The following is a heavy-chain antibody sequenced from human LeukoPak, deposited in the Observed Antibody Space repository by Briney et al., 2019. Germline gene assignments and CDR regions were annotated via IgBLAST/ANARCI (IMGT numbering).Heavy chain of an antibody. J-gene: IGHJ4*02. CDR1: GFTFSIYA. V-gene: IGHV3-23*01. CDR3: AKSMRIAAAGTGVDY. CDR2: ISGSGGST. D-gene: IGHD6-13*01. Sequence: GGSLRLSCAASGFTFSIYAMSWVRHAPGKGLEWVSAISGSGGSTYYADSVKGRFTISRDNSKNTLYLQMNSGRAGGTAVYYCAKSMRIAAAGTGVDYWGQGTLVTVSS.